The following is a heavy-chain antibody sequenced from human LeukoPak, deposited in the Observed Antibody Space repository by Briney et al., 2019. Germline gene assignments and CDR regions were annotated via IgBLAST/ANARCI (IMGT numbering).Heavy chain of an antibody. D-gene: IGHD3-10*01. CDR1: GGSFSGYY. J-gene: IGHJ4*02. CDR3: ARRSYYGSGSYYAPLNY. CDR2: INHSGST. V-gene: IGHV4-34*01. Sequence: SETLSLTCAVYGGSFSGYYWSWIRQPPGKWLEWIGEINHSGSTNYNPSLKSRVTISVDTSKNQFSLKLSSVTAADTAVYYCARRSYYGSGSYYAPLNYWGQGTLVTVSS.